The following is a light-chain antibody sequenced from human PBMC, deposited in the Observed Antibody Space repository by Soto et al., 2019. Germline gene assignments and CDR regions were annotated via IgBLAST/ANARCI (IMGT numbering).Light chain of an antibody. Sequence: QSVLTQPASVSGSPGQSITISCTGTSSDVGGYNYVSWYQQQPGKAPKLMIYDVSYRPSGISNRFSGSKSGNTASLTISGLQAEDEADYYCSSYTSSSTVVFGGGTQLTVL. J-gene: IGLJ2*01. CDR3: SSYTSSSTVV. CDR1: SSDVGGYNY. CDR2: DVS. V-gene: IGLV2-14*01.